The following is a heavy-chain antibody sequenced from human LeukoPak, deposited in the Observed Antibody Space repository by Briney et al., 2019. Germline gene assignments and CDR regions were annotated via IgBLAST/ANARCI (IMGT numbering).Heavy chain of an antibody. CDR1: GGTSSSYA. D-gene: IGHD6-19*01. CDR2: IIPIFGTA. V-gene: IGHV1-69*13. J-gene: IGHJ5*02. CDR3: ARARIAVAGKNWFDP. Sequence: GASVKVSCKASGGTSSSYAISWVRQAPGQGLEWMGGIIPIFGTANYAQKFQGRVTITADESTSTAYMELSSLRSEDTAVYYCARARIAVAGKNWFDPWGQGTLVTVSS.